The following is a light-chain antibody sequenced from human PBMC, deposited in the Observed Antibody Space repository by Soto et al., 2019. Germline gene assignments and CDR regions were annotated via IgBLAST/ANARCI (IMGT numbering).Light chain of an antibody. CDR1: QSITNSY. J-gene: IGKJ3*01. Sequence: EIVLTQSPGTLSLSPGERATLSCRASQSITNSYLAWYQQKPGQAPRLLVYGASSRATGIPDRFSGSGSGTDFPLNISRLEPEDFAVYYCQQYGSSRFTFGPGTKVDVK. CDR3: QQYGSSRFT. V-gene: IGKV3-20*01. CDR2: GAS.